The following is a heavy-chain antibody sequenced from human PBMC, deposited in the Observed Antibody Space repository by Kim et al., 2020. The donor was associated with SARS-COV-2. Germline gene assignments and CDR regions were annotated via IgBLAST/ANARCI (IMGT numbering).Heavy chain of an antibody. CDR3: ARSGPFYYYDSTFYFDY. Sequence: GGSLRLSCAASGFTFSSYSMNWVRQAPGKGLEWVSYISSSSSTIYYADSVKGRFTISRDNAKNSLYLQMNSLRDEDTAVYYCARSGPFYYYDSTFYFDYWGQGTLVTVSS. V-gene: IGHV3-48*02. D-gene: IGHD3-22*01. CDR1: GFTFSSYS. J-gene: IGHJ4*02. CDR2: ISSSSSTI.